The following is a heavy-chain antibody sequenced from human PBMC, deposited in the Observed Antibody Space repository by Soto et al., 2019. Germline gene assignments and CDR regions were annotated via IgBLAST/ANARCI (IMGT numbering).Heavy chain of an antibody. CDR3: VRANLRSGWTFDH. V-gene: IGHV4-31*03. CDR2: IYYSGST. CDR1: GGSISSGGYY. Sequence: SETLSLTCTVSGGSISSGGYYWSWIRQHPGKGLEWIGYIYYSGSTYYNPSLKSRVTISVDTSKNQFSLKFCSVTAADTGVYYCVRANLRSGWTFDHWGQGTAVTVSS. D-gene: IGHD6-19*01. J-gene: IGHJ4*02.